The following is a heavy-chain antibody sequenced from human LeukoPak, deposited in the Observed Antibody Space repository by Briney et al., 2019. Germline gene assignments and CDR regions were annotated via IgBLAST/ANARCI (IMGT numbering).Heavy chain of an antibody. CDR3: ARGKGSMPHIVY. CDR1: GGSISSGGYY. Sequence: SQTLSLTCTVSGGSISSGGYYWSWIRQHPGKGLEWIGYIYYSGSTYYNPSLKSRVTISVDTSKNQFSLKLSSVTAADTAVYYCARGKGSMPHIVYWGQGTLVTVSS. J-gene: IGHJ4*02. CDR2: IYYSGST. V-gene: IGHV4-31*03. D-gene: IGHD2-2*01.